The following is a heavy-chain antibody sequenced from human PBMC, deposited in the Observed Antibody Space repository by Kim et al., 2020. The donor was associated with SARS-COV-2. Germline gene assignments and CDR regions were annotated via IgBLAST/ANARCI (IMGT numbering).Heavy chain of an antibody. Sequence: GGSLRLSCAASGFTFSSYAMSWVRQAPGKGLEWVSAISGSGGSTYYADSVKGRFTISRDNSKNTLYLQMNSLRAEDTAVYYCAKARRYYYDSSGYYSEYYFDYWGQGTLVTVSS. V-gene: IGHV3-23*01. J-gene: IGHJ4*02. CDR2: ISGSGGST. CDR1: GFTFSSYA. CDR3: AKARRYYYDSSGYYSEYYFDY. D-gene: IGHD3-22*01.